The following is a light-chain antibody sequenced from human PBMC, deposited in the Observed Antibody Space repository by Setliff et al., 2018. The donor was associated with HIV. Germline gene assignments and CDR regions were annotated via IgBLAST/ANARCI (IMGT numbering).Light chain of an antibody. J-gene: IGLJ1*01. CDR3: NTYISSTPNYV. CDR2: DVN. V-gene: IGLV2-14*03. CDR1: SSDVGGYNY. Sequence: QSVLTQPASVSGSPGQSITISCTGTSSDVGGYNYVSWYQHHPDKAPKLMIYDVNNRPSGVSNRFSGSKSGNTASLTISGLQAEDEADYYCNTYISSTPNYVFGTGTKVTVL.